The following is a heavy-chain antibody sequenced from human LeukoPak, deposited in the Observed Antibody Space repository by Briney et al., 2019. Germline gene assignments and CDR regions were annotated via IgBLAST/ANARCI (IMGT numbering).Heavy chain of an antibody. CDR3: ATSMAGYNWFDP. CDR2: INNDGRRI. J-gene: IGHJ5*02. Sequence: GSLLLSCAASGFTFSSNWMHWVRQAPGKGLVWVSHINNDGRRINYAESVKGRFTVSRDNAKNTLYLQMNSLRAEDTAVYYCATSMAGYNWFDPWGQGTLVTVSS. V-gene: IGHV3-74*01. CDR1: GFTFSSNW. D-gene: IGHD3-22*01.